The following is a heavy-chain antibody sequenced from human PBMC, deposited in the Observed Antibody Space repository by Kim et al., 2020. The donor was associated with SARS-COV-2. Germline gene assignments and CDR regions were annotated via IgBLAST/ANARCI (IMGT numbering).Heavy chain of an antibody. V-gene: IGHV4-34*01. CDR2: INHSGST. D-gene: IGHD6-13*01. CDR3: ARGSWIAAAGIDP. Sequence: SETLSLTCAVYGGSFSGYYWSWIRQPPGKGLEWIGEINHSGSTNYNPSLKSRATISVDTSKNQFSLKLSSVTAADTAVYYCARGSWIAAAGIDPWGQGTLVTVSS. J-gene: IGHJ5*02. CDR1: GGSFSGYY.